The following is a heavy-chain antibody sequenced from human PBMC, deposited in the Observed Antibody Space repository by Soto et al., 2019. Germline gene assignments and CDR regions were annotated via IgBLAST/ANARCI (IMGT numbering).Heavy chain of an antibody. J-gene: IGHJ4*02. CDR3: ARGPGGFGDFSLDY. CDR1: GDSINSYY. V-gene: IGHV4-4*07. CDR2: IYSGGST. Sequence: QVQLQESGPGLVKPSETLSLTGTVSGDSINSYYWSWIRQPAGKGLEWIGRIYSGGSTNYNPSLKSRLTVSVDTSKNQFSLKLTSVTAADTAVYYCARGPGGFGDFSLDYWGQGTLVTVSS. D-gene: IGHD3-10*01.